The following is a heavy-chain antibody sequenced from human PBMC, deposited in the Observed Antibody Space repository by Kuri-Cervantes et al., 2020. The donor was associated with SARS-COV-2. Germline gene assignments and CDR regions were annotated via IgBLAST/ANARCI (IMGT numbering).Heavy chain of an antibody. CDR2: IYYSGST. CDR1: GFSLSTSGVG. V-gene: IGHV4-30-4*08. Sequence: SGPTLVKPTQTLTLTCTFSGFSLSTSGVGVGWIRQPPGKALEWIGYIYYSGSTYYNPSLKSRVTISVDTSKNQFSLKLSSVTAADTAVYYCARHSQGYYYYYMDVWGKGTTVTVSS. D-gene: IGHD2-21*01. CDR3: ARHSQGYYYYYMDV. J-gene: IGHJ6*03.